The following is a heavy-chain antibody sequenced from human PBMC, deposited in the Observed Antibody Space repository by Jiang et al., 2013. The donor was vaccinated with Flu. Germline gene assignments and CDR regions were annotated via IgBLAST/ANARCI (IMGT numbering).Heavy chain of an antibody. V-gene: IGHV4-30-4*01. Sequence: GPGLVKPSQTLTLTCTVSGGPISSGDYYWTWIRQPPGKGLEWIGSIYYNGNTYYNPSLRSRIAMSLDTSRNQFSLRLSSVTAADTAVYYCARAARGGYNYEGYYMFDYWGQGTLVTVSS. CDR2: IYYNGNT. CDR3: ARAARGGYNYEGYYMFDY. D-gene: IGHD5-24*01. CDR1: GGPISSGDYY. J-gene: IGHJ4*02.